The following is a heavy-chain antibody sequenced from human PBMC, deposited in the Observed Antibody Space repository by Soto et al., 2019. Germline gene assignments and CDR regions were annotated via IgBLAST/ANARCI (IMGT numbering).Heavy chain of an antibody. Sequence: RXESLKVSCRCFEYSFTTYWIGWVRQMPGKGLEWMGIIYPGDSDTRYSPSFQGQVTFSADKSISTAYMQWSSLKASDTAMYYCARYSGYDQNRAMPGGYYFDYW. D-gene: IGHD5-12*01. CDR1: EYSFTTYW. CDR3: ARYSGYDQNRAMPGGYYFDY. CDR2: IYPGDSDT. J-gene: IGHJ4*01. V-gene: IGHV5-51*01.